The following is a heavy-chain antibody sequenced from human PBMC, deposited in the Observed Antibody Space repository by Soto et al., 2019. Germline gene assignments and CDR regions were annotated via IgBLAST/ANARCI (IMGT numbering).Heavy chain of an antibody. D-gene: IGHD1-1*01. V-gene: IGHV4-4*07. CDR3: VRDGTKTLRDWFDP. Sequence: SETLSLTCTVSGASISGFYWSWIRKSAGKGLEWIGRIYATGTTDYNPSLKSRVMMSVDTSKKQFSLKLRSVTAADPAVYYCVRDGTKTLRDWFDPWGQGISVTV. CDR2: IYATGTT. J-gene: IGHJ5*02. CDR1: GASISGFY.